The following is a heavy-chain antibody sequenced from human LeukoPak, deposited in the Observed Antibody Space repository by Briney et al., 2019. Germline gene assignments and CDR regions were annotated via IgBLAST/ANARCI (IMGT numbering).Heavy chain of an antibody. V-gene: IGHV3-23*01. Sequence: GGSLTLSCAVSGFTVSGNYMTWVRQAPGKGLEWVSAISGSGGSTYYADSVKGRFTISRDNSKNTLYLQMNSLRAEDTAVYYCAKNIRLGDVYWGQGTLVTVSS. D-gene: IGHD2-21*01. CDR1: GFTVSGNY. J-gene: IGHJ4*02. CDR3: AKNIRLGDVY. CDR2: ISGSGGST.